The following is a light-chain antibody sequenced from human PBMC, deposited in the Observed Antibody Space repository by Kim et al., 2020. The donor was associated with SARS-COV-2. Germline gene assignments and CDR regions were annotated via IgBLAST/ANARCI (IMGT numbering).Light chain of an antibody. CDR3: NSRDSSGNHVV. CDR1: NLRSYY. Sequence: LGQTVRITCPADNLRSYYASWYHKKPGQAPVLVIYGKNNRPSGIPDRFSGSSSGNTASLTITGAQAEDEADYYCNSRDSSGNHVVFGGGTQLTVL. J-gene: IGLJ2*01. V-gene: IGLV3-19*01. CDR2: GKN.